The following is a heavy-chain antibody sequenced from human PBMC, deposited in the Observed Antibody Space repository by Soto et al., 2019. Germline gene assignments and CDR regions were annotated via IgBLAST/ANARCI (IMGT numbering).Heavy chain of an antibody. Sequence: ASVKVSCKASGYTFTSYGISWVRQAPGQGLEWMGWISAYNGNTNYAQKLQGRVTMTTDTSTRTAYMELRSLRSDDTAVYYCARVPSIVGASKHWFDPWGPGALVTVYS. D-gene: IGHD1-26*01. J-gene: IGHJ5*02. CDR2: ISAYNGNT. CDR1: GYTFTSYG. V-gene: IGHV1-18*01. CDR3: ARVPSIVGASKHWFDP.